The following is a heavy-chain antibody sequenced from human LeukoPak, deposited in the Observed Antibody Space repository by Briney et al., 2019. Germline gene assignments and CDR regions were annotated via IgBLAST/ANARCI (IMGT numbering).Heavy chain of an antibody. CDR3: ARLFGYYYDSSAYHFSY. CDR1: GFTFSSYA. Sequence: GGSLRLSCAASGFTFSSYAMIWVRQAPGKGLEWVSAISGGGGSTYCADSVKGRFTISRDNSKNTLYLQMNSLRAEDTAVYYCARLFGYYYDSSAYHFSYWGQGTLVTVSS. J-gene: IGHJ4*02. CDR2: ISGGGGST. V-gene: IGHV3-23*01. D-gene: IGHD3-22*01.